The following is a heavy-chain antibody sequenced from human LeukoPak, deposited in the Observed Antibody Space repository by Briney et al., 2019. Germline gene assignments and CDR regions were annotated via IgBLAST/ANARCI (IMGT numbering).Heavy chain of an antibody. Sequence: ASVKVSCRTSGYTFTSYYIHWVRQAPGQGLEWMGIINPSGGSTSYAQKFQGRVTMTRDTSTSTVYMYLSSLRSEDTAVYYCARDSLYGVVDYWGQGTLVTVSS. CDR3: ARDSLYGVVDY. V-gene: IGHV1-46*01. D-gene: IGHD4-17*01. J-gene: IGHJ4*02. CDR1: GYTFTSYY. CDR2: INPSGGST.